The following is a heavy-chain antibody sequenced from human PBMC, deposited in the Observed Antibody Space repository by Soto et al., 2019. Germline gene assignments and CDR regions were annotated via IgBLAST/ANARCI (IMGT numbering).Heavy chain of an antibody. Sequence: QLQLQESGPGLVKPSETLSLTCTVSGGSISSSSYYWGWIRQPPGKGLEWIGSIYYSGSTYYNPSLKSRVTISVDTSKNQFSLKLSSVTAADPAVYYCPRSIIGFWSGYYTGYFDYWGQGTLVTVSS. V-gene: IGHV4-39*01. CDR2: IYYSGST. CDR3: PRSIIGFWSGYYTGYFDY. CDR1: GGSISSSSYY. J-gene: IGHJ4*02. D-gene: IGHD3-3*01.